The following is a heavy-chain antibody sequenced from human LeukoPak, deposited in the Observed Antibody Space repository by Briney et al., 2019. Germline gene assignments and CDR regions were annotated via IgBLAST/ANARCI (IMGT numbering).Heavy chain of an antibody. J-gene: IGHJ4*02. V-gene: IGHV4-39*02. CDR2: IYYSGST. D-gene: IGHD4-17*01. Sequence: ASETLSLTCTVSGGSISSSSYYWGWIRQPPGKGLEWIGSIYYSGSTYYNPSLKSRVTISVDTSKNQFSLKLSSVTAADTAVYYCARDKVDGAVDYVTSWGQGTLVTVSS. CDR1: GGSISSSSYY. CDR3: ARDKVDGAVDYVTS.